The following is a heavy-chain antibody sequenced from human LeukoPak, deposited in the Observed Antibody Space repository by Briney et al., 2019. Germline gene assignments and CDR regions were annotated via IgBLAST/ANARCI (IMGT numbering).Heavy chain of an antibody. CDR2: INPNGGAT. J-gene: IGHJ4*02. CDR3: ARDSTLRPFDY. Sequence: ASVKVSCKASGYTFTTYYIYWVRQVPGQGLECMGWINPNGGATNYAQKFQGRVTMTRDTSISTAYMELSRLGSDDTAVYYCARDSTLRPFDYWGQGTLVTVSS. V-gene: IGHV1-2*02. D-gene: IGHD3-16*01. CDR1: GYTFTTYY.